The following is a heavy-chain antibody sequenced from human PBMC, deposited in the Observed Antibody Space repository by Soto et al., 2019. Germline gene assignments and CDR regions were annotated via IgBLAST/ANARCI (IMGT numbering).Heavy chain of an antibody. Sequence: QVQLQVSGPGLVKPSATLSLSCTVSTGSSDSFYWSWIRQPPGKGLEWIGYFFYTGSTNHNPSLKGRVTISLDMSSSQFSLSLTSVTAADTAMYYCARSRDGYNLKPMDQWGQGLLVTVSS. CDR3: ARSRDGYNLKPMDQ. CDR2: FFYTGST. CDR1: TGSSDSFY. D-gene: IGHD5-12*01. J-gene: IGHJ4*02. V-gene: IGHV4-59*01.